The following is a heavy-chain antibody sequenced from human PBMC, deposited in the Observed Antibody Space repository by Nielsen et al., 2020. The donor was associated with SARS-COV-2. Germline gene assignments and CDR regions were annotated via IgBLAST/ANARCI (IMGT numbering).Heavy chain of an antibody. CDR3: ARDRLREHAFDI. CDR1: GGSLSGYY. J-gene: IGHJ3*02. Sequence: SETLSLTCAVYGGSLSGYYWSWIRQHPGKGLEWIGYIYYSGSTYYNPSLKSRVTISVDTSKNQFSLKLSSVTAADTAVYYCARDRLREHAFDIWGQGTMVTVSS. CDR2: IYYSGST. D-gene: IGHD4-17*01. V-gene: IGHV4-31*11.